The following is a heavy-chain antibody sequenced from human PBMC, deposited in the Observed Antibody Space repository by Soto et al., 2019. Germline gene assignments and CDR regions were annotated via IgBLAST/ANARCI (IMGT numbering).Heavy chain of an antibody. CDR1: GGTFSSYA. CDR2: IIPIFGTA. CDR3: ARGYYYDSSGSPYYYYYGMDV. Sequence: QVQLVQSGAEVKKPRSSVKVSCKASGGTFSSYAISWVRQAPGQGLEWMGGIIPIFGTANYAQKFQGRVTITADESTSTAYMELSSLRSEDTAVYYCARGYYYDSSGSPYYYYYGMDVWGQGTTVTVSS. J-gene: IGHJ6*02. D-gene: IGHD3-22*01. V-gene: IGHV1-69*01.